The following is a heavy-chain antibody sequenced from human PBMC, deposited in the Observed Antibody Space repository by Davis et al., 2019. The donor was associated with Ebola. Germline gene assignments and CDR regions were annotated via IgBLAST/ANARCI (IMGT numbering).Heavy chain of an antibody. V-gene: IGHV3-66*04. CDR1: GFTLSNDA. Sequence: GESLKISCVASGFTLSNDAMSWVCQAPGKGLEWVSVLYTDGRTYHSDSVKGRFTISRDNAKNTVSLQMNDLRVEDTAVYYCTRHVPGDFWFFDLWGRGTMVTVSS. J-gene: IGHJ2*01. D-gene: IGHD4-17*01. CDR3: TRHVPGDFWFFDL. CDR2: LYTDGRT.